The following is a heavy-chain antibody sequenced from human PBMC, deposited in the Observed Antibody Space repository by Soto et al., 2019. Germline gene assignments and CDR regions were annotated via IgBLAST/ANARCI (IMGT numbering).Heavy chain of an antibody. V-gene: IGHV3-21*01. Sequence: GGSLRLSCAASGFTFSSYSMNWVRQAPGKGLEWVSSISSSSSYIYYADSVKGRFTISRDNAKNSLYLQMNSLRAEDTAVYYCARDPWGWLRPIERYYFDYWGQGTLVTVS. CDR1: GFTFSSYS. CDR2: ISSSSSYI. CDR3: ARDPWGWLRPIERYYFDY. J-gene: IGHJ4*02. D-gene: IGHD5-12*01.